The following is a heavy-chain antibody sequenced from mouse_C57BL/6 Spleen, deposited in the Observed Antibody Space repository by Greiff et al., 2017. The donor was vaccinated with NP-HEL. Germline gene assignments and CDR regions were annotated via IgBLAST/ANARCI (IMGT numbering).Heavy chain of an antibody. V-gene: IGHV1-69*01. CDR1: GYTFTSYW. CDR3: ARDGITTVVEGFAY. D-gene: IGHD1-1*01. Sequence: VQLQQPGAELVMPGASVKLSCKASGYTFTSYWMHWLKQRPGQGLEWIGEIDPSDSYTNYNQKFKGKSTLTVDKSSSTAYMQLSSLTSEDSAVYYCARDGITTVVEGFAYWGQGTLVTVSA. J-gene: IGHJ3*01. CDR2: IDPSDSYT.